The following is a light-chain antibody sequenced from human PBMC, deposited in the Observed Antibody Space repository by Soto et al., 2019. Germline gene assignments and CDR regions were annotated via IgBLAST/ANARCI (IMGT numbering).Light chain of an antibody. CDR1: SSNIGSNT. CDR2: SNN. Sequence: QSVLTQPPSASGTPGQTVTISCSGSSSNIGSNTVNWYQQFPGTAPKPLIHSNNQRPSGVPDRFSASKSGTSASLAISGLQSEDEADYYCAVWDDALNGRVFGGGTKVTVL. CDR3: AVWDDALNGRV. J-gene: IGLJ3*02. V-gene: IGLV1-44*01.